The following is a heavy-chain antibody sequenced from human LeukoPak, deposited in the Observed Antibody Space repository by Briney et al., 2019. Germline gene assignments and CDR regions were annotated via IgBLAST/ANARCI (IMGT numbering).Heavy chain of an antibody. V-gene: IGHV3-21*01. CDR2: ISSSSSYI. J-gene: IGHJ4*02. D-gene: IGHD6-13*01. CDR1: GFTSSSYS. CDR3: ARAQQLGDFDY. Sequence: GGSLRLSCAASGFTSSSYSMNWVRQAPGKGLEWVSSISSSSSYIYYADSVKGRFTISRDNAKNSLYLQMNSLRAEDTAVYYCARAQQLGDFDYWGQGTLVTVSS.